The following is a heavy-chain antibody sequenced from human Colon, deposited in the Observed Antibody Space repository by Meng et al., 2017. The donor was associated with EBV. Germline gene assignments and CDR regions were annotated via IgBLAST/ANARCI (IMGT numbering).Heavy chain of an antibody. CDR2: ITTKASNYAA. CDR1: GYTFTTSA. CDR3: TNLDY. J-gene: IGHJ4*02. V-gene: IGHV3-73*02. Sequence: EGRLLESGGGFAPPGASLRLSCEASGYTFTTSAVHWVRQASGKGLEWVGRITTKASNYAAAYVASVEGRFTVSRDDSTNTAYLRMNSLKTEDTAVYYCTNLDYWGQGILVTVSS.